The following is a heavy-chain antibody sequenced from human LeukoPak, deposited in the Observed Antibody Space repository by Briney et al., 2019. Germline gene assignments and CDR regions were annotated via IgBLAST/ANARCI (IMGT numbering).Heavy chain of an antibody. CDR1: GASMRSYY. J-gene: IGHJ4*02. CDR3: ARGRNDNGGMFFDS. V-gene: IGHV4-59*01. D-gene: IGHD4-23*01. Sequence: PAETLSLTCTVSGASMRSYYWSWIRQAPGRGLEWIGFISYSGYTSYSPSLKSRVGISVDTSKSLFSLRLSSMTTADTAIYYCARGRNDNGGMFFDSWAQGNLVTVSS. CDR2: ISYSGYT.